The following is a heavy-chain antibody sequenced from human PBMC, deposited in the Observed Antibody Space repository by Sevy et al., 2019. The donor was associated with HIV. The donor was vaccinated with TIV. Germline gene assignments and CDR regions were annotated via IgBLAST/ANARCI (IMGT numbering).Heavy chain of an antibody. D-gene: IGHD6-13*01. CDR3: AREGPRIAQFDY. CDR1: GDSLSSNDYY. Sequence: SGTLSLTCTVSGDSLSSNDYYWAWIRQPPGKGLDWIGSIYYSGSTYYNPSLKSRVTISVDTSKNQFSLKLRSVTAADTAVYYCAREGPRIAQFDYWGQGTLVTVSS. V-gene: IGHV4-39*02. J-gene: IGHJ4*02. CDR2: IYYSGST.